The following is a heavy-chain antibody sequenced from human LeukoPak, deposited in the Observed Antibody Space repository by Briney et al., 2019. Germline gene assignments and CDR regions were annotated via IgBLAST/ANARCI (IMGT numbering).Heavy chain of an antibody. CDR1: GGSISSSNW. CDR2: IYHSGST. D-gene: IGHD2-15*01. V-gene: IGHV4-4*02. Sequence: SGTLSLTCAVSGGSISSSNWWSWVRQPPGKGLEWIGEIYHSGSTNYNPSLKSRVTISVDKSKNQFSLKLSSVTAADTAVYYCATLGYCSGGSCYGAFDIWGQGTMVTVSS. J-gene: IGHJ3*02. CDR3: ATLGYCSGGSCYGAFDI.